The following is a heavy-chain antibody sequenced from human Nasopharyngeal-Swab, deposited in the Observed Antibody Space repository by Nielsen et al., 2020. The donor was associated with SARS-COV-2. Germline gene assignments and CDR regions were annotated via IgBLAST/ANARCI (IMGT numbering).Heavy chain of an antibody. D-gene: IGHD7-27*01. CDR1: GFTVSSNY. CDR2: IYSGGSI. J-gene: IGHJ3*02. CDR3: ARSETGQGFDWGHDAFDI. V-gene: IGHV3-66*01. Sequence: GESLKISCAASGFTVSSNYMSWVRQAPGKGLEWVSVIYSGGSIYYADSVKGRFTIPRDNSKNTLYLQMNSLRAEDTAVYYCARSETGQGFDWGHDAFDIWGQGTMVTVSS.